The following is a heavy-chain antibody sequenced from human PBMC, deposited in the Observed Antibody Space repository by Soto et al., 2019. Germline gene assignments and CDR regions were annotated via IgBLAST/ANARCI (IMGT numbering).Heavy chain of an antibody. J-gene: IGHJ4*02. D-gene: IGHD6-19*01. CDR2: ISYDGSNK. CDR3: ARPYSSGWYGDLDY. CDR1: GFTFSSYA. V-gene: IGHV3-30-3*01. Sequence: LRLSCTASGFTFSSYAMHWVRQAPGKGLEWVAVISYDGSNKYYADSVKGRFTISRDNSKNTMYLQMNSLRVEDTAVYYCARPYSSGWYGDLDYWGQGTLVTVSS.